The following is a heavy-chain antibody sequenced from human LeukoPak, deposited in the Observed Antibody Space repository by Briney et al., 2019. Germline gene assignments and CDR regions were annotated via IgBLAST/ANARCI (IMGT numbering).Heavy chain of an antibody. J-gene: IGHJ3*02. CDR1: GFTIDCYD. CDR3: ARIAMAGIGDGFDI. V-gene: IGHV3-20*04. Sequence: GGSLKLSCAASGFTIDCYDMSRVRQAPGKGLEWVSGINWNGGSTGYADSVKGRFTISRDNARNSLYLQMNTLRAAETALYYCARIAMAGIGDGFDIWGQGTMVTVSS. CDR2: INWNGGST. D-gene: IGHD6-19*01.